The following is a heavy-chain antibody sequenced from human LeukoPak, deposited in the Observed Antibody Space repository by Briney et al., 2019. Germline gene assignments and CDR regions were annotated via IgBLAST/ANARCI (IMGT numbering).Heavy chain of an antibody. V-gene: IGHV1-18*01. CDR2: SSAYNGNT. CDR3: ARDLPAYTGYETHDY. J-gene: IGHJ4*02. CDR1: GYTFTHYS. D-gene: IGHD5-12*01. Sequence: GASVTVSCKTSGYTFTHYSISWVRQAPGQGLEWMGWSSAYNGNTDYAQKFQGRVTMTTDTSTSTAYVELRSLRSDDTAVYYCARDLPAYTGYETHDYWGQGTLVTVSS.